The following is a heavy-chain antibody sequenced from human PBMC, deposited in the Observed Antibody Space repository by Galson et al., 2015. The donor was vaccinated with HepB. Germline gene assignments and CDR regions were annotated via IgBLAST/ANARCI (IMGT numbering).Heavy chain of an antibody. CDR2: ISSSSSYT. CDR1: GFTFSDYY. D-gene: IGHD2-15*01. CDR3: ARDQDRIYGMDV. Sequence: SLRLSCAASGFTFSDYYMSWIRQAPGKGLEWVSYISSSSSYTNYADSVKGRFTISRDNAKNSLYLQMNSLRAEDTAVYYCARDQDRIYGMDVWGQGTTVTVSS. V-gene: IGHV3-11*06. J-gene: IGHJ6*02.